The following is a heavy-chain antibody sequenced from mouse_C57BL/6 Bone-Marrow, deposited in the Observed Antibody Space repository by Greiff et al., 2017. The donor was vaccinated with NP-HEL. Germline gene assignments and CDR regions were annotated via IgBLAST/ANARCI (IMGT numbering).Heavy chain of an antibody. J-gene: IGHJ1*03. CDR1: GFNIKNTY. Sequence: EVKLQESVAELVRPGASVKLSCTASGFNIKNTYMHWVKQRPEQGLEWIGRIDPANGNTKYAPKFQGKATITADTSSNTAYLQLSSLTSEDTAIYYCARPFDYGSSYWYFDVWGTGTTVTVSS. CDR2: IDPANGNT. CDR3: ARPFDYGSSYWYFDV. V-gene: IGHV14-3*01. D-gene: IGHD1-1*01.